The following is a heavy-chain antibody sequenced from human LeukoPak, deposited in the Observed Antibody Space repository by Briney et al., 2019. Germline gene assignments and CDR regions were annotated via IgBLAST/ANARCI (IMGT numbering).Heavy chain of an antibody. V-gene: IGHV4-34*01. CDR3: ARPRYGSGSLDS. CDR2: INHSGTT. Sequence: SETLSLTCSVYGGSFSGHYWTWIRQPPGMGLDWIGEINHSGTTTYNPSLNTRVTISVDTSKNKISLKLSSVTAADTAVYYCARPRYGSGSLDSWGQGTLVTVSS. CDR1: GGSFSGHY. D-gene: IGHD3-10*01. J-gene: IGHJ4*02.